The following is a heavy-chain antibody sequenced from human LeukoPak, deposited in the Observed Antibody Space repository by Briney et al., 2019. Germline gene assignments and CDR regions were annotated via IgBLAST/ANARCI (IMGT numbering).Heavy chain of an antibody. CDR2: IYYSGST. CDR1: GGSISSSSYY. Sequence: SETLSLTCTVSGGSISSSSYYWGWIRQPPGKGLEWIGSIYYSGSTYYNPSLKSRVTISVDTSKNQFSLKLSSVTAADTAVYYCARGADSGSYWPLDYWGQGTLVTVSS. J-gene: IGHJ4*02. CDR3: ARGADSGSYWPLDY. D-gene: IGHD1-26*01. V-gene: IGHV4-39*01.